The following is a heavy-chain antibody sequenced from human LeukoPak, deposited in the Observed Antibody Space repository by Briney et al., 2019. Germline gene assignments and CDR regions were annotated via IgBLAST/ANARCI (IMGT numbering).Heavy chain of an antibody. CDR2: ISGSGGST. D-gene: IGHD3-10*01. Sequence: GRSLRLSCAASGLTFSSYAMHWVRQAPGKGLEWVSAISGSGGSTYYADSVKGRFTISRDNSKNTLYLQMNSLRAEDTAVYYCAKSMVRGVISYFDYWGQGTLVTVSS. V-gene: IGHV3-23*01. J-gene: IGHJ4*02. CDR1: GLTFSSYA. CDR3: AKSMVRGVISYFDY.